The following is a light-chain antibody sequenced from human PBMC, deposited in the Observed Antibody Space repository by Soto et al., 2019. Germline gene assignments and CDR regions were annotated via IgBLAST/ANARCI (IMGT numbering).Light chain of an antibody. CDR2: GAS. V-gene: IGKV3-20*01. J-gene: IGKJ1*01. CDR1: QSVTANY. Sequence: EIVLTQSPGTLSLSPGERATLSCRASQSVTANYLAWYQQKPCQAPRLLIFGASIGATGIPDKFSGSGSGTDFTLTISSLEPEDFVVYYCLQYGIPLWTFGQGTRVEIK. CDR3: LQYGIPLWT.